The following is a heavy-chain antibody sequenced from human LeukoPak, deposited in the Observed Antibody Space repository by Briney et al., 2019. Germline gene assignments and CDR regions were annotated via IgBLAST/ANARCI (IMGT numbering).Heavy chain of an antibody. CDR3: AKVLDYYGSGSFDY. CDR1: GFTFSSYA. V-gene: IGHV3-23*01. Sequence: GGSPRLSCAASGFTFSSYAMAWVRQAPGKGLEWVSSTSGSGDSTYYAASVKGRFTISRDNSKDTLYLQMNSLRAEDTAVYYCAKVLDYYGSGSFDYWGQGALVTVSS. D-gene: IGHD3-10*01. J-gene: IGHJ4*02. CDR2: TSGSGDST.